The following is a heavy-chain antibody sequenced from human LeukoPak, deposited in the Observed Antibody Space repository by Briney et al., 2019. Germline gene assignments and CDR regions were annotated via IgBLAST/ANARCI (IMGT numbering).Heavy chain of an antibody. Sequence: SETLSLTCTVSGGSISSSSYYWGWIRQPPGKGLEWIGSIYYSGSTYYNPSLKSRVTISVDTSKNQFSLKLSSVTAADTAVYYCARHCSSTSCYTGWFDPWGQGTLVTVPS. D-gene: IGHD2-2*02. CDR2: IYYSGST. CDR3: ARHCSSTSCYTGWFDP. CDR1: GGSISSSSYY. V-gene: IGHV4-39*01. J-gene: IGHJ5*02.